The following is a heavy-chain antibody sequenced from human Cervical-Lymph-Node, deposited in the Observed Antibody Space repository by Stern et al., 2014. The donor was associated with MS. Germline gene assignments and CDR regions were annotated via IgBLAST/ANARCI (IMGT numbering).Heavy chain of an antibody. J-gene: IGHJ4*02. CDR3: ARVTYCGVDCYSEDY. CDR2: IYPSGST. V-gene: IGHV4-4*07. Sequence: QVQLVQSGPGLVKPSETLSLTCTVSGGSISSYYWSWIRQPAGRGLEWIGHIYPSGSTNSTPSLKSRCTMSVDTSKNQFSLKLSSVTAADTAVYYCARVTYCGVDCYSEDYWGQGTLVTVSS. D-gene: IGHD2-21*02. CDR1: GGSISSYY.